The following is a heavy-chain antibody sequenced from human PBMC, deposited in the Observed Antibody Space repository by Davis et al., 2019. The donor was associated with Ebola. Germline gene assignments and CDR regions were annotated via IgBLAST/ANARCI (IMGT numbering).Heavy chain of an antibody. J-gene: IGHJ4*02. Sequence: GESLKISCADSGFTFRTSWMSWVRQAPGKGLEWVANIKADGSQKYYVDSAKGRFTISRDNARNSLYLQMNSLRAEDTAVYYCARALDSPAVDYWGQGTQVTVSP. V-gene: IGHV3-7*01. D-gene: IGHD4-11*01. CDR1: GFTFRTSW. CDR2: IKADGSQK. CDR3: ARALDSPAVDY.